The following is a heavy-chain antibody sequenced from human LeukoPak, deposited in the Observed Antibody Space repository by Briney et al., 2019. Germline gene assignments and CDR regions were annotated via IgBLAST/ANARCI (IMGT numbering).Heavy chain of an antibody. V-gene: IGHV3-15*01. Sequence: PGGSLRLSCAAPGFTFSNAWMSWVRQAPGKGLEWVGRIKSKTDGGTTDYAAPVKGRFTISRDDSKNTLYLQMNSLKTEDTAVYYCTTDLTVTTGDYWGQGTLVTVSS. CDR2: IKSKTDGGTT. CDR1: GFTFSNAW. D-gene: IGHD4-11*01. CDR3: TTDLTVTTGDY. J-gene: IGHJ4*02.